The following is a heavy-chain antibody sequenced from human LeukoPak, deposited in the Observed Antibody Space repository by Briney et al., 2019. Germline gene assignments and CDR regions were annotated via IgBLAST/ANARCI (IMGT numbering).Heavy chain of an antibody. CDR2: ISSTLSYI. J-gene: IGHJ4*02. D-gene: IGHD5-18*01. V-gene: IGHV3-21*01. CDR1: GFTFSSYS. Sequence: PGGSLRLSCAASGFTFSSYSMNWVRQAPGKGLEWISSISSTLSYIYYADSLKGRFTISRDNAKNPLYLQVNSLRAEDTAVYYCARVSDTSGYSYGSIDYWGQGTLVTVSS. CDR3: ARVSDTSGYSYGSIDY.